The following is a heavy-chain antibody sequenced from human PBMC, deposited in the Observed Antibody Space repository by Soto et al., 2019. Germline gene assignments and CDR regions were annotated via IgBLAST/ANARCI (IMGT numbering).Heavy chain of an antibody. CDR3: ARDSTKYFDISGHFDI. J-gene: IGHJ3*02. Sequence: PGGSLRLSCAASGFNVSNNYMTWVRQAPGKGLEWVSVIYSGGRTYYTDSVRGRFTISRDKSENTVYLQMNSLRAEDTAVYYCARDSTKYFDISGHFDIWGRGTMVTVSS. CDR2: IYSGGRT. V-gene: IGHV3-53*01. D-gene: IGHD3-22*01. CDR1: GFNVSNNY.